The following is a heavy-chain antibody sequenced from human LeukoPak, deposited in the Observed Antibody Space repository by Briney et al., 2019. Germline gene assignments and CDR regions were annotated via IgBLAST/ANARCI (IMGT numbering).Heavy chain of an antibody. CDR1: GFSFSSYT. V-gene: IGHV3-48*01. D-gene: IGHD6-13*01. CDR3: ARYNSQWAAADPY. Sequence: PGGSLRLSCAASGFSFSSYTMNWVHQAPGKGLEWVSYISSSGSSISYADSVKGRFTVSRDNAQNSLYLQMNSLRAEDTAVYYCARYNSQWAAADPYWGQGTLVTVSS. CDR2: ISSSGSSI. J-gene: IGHJ4*02.